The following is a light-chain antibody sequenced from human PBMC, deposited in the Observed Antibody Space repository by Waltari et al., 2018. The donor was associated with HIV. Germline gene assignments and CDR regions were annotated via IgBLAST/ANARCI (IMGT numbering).Light chain of an antibody. CDR1: QRVSSSS. CDR2: AAS. CDR3: QQYGNSPALYT. V-gene: IGKV3-20*01. Sequence: EIVLTQSPGTLSLSTGERATLSCRASQRVSSSSLAWYQQKAGQAPRLLIYAASIRATGIPDRFSSSGSGTDFTLTISRLEPEDFAVYYCQQYGNSPALYTFGQGTKLEIK. J-gene: IGKJ2*01.